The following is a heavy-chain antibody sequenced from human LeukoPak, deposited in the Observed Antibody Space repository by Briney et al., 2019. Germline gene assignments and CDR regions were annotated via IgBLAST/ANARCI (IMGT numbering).Heavy chain of an antibody. CDR2: ISSSGSTI. CDR1: GFTFSSYE. V-gene: IGHV3-48*03. D-gene: IGHD3-22*01. Sequence: GGSLRLSCAASGFTFSSYEMNWVRQAPGKGLEWVSYISSSGSTIYYADSVKGRFTISRDNAKNSLYLQMNSLRAEDTAVYYCAREYYDSSGYYYSGAYFDYWGQGTLVTVSS. J-gene: IGHJ4*02. CDR3: AREYYDSSGYYYSGAYFDY.